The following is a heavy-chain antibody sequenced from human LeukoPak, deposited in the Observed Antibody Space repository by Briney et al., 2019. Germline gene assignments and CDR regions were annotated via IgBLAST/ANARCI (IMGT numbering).Heavy chain of an antibody. Sequence: SETLSLTCAVYGGSFSGYYWSWIRQPPGKGLEWIGEINHSGSTNYNPSLKSRVTISVDTSKNQFSLKLSSVTAADTAVYYCARARYSGSPGFDYWGQGTLVTVSS. CDR2: INHSGST. CDR3: ARARYSGSPGFDY. CDR1: GGSFSGYY. D-gene: IGHD6-6*01. J-gene: IGHJ4*02. V-gene: IGHV4-34*01.